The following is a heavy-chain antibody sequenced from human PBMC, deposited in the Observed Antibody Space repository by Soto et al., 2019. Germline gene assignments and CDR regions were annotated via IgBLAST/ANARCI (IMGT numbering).Heavy chain of an antibody. D-gene: IGHD2-15*01. J-gene: IGHJ4*02. V-gene: IGHV3-30-3*01. CDR3: GSVHDDFGDYIDY. CDR1: GFTFSSYA. Sequence: PGGSLRLSCAASGFTFSSYAMHWVRQAPGKGLEWVAVISYDGSNKYYADSVKGRFTISRDNSKNTLYLQMNSLRAEDTAVYYCGSVHDDFGDYIDYWGQGTLVTVSS. CDR2: ISYDGSNK.